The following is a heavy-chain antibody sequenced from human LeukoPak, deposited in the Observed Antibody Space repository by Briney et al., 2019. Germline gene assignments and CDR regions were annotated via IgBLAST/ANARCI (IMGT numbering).Heavy chain of an antibody. J-gene: IGHJ4*02. D-gene: IGHD6-19*01. V-gene: IGHV3-30*14. CDR3: ARERAVNGWTSAHFDN. Sequence: GRSLRLSCTTSGFTFSGYSIHWVRQAPGKGLEWVSIISNDGNTKYYADSVRGRFTISRDNAASTVYFQVNSLRIEDTAVYYCARERAVNGWTSAHFDNWGQGTLVTVSS. CDR1: GFTFSGYS. CDR2: ISNDGNTK.